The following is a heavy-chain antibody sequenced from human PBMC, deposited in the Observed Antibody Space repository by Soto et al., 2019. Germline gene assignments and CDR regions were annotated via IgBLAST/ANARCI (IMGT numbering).Heavy chain of an antibody. V-gene: IGHV5-51*01. J-gene: IGHJ6*02. CDR3: AVVRAVPPYYYGMDV. Sequence: GESLKISCKGSGYSFTSYWIGWVRQMPGKGLEWMGIIYPGDSDTRYSPSFQGQVTISADKSISTAYLQWSSLKASDTAMYYCAVVRAVPPYYYGMDVWGQGTTVTVSS. D-gene: IGHD3-10*01. CDR1: GYSFTSYW. CDR2: IYPGDSDT.